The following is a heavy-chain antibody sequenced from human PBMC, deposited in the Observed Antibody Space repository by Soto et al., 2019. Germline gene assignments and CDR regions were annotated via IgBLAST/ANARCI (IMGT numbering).Heavy chain of an antibody. V-gene: IGHV4-34*01. J-gene: IGHJ3*02. CDR1: AESFTRYY. CDR3: ARDTIVRGVSDDGFHI. CDR2: INHSGGI. Sequence: PSETLSLTCAVYAESFTRYYWTWIRHPPGKGLEWIGDINHSGGINYNPSLKSRVTISVDTSKNQFSLKLNSATAADTAVYYCARDTIVRGVSDDGFHIWGQGTMVT. D-gene: IGHD3-10*01.